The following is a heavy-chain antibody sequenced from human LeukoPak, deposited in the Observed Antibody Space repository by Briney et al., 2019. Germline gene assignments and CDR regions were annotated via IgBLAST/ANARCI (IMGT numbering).Heavy chain of an antibody. CDR2: ISYDESNK. CDR3: AKEAVNYYDSSGYFDDAFDI. Sequence: GGSLRLPCAASGFTFSSYGMHGVRQAPGKGLEWVAVISYDESNKYYADSVKGRFTISRDNSKNTLYLQMNSLRAEDTAVYYCAKEAVNYYDSSGYFDDAFDIWGQGTMVTVSS. J-gene: IGHJ3*02. D-gene: IGHD3-22*01. V-gene: IGHV3-30*18. CDR1: GFTFSSYG.